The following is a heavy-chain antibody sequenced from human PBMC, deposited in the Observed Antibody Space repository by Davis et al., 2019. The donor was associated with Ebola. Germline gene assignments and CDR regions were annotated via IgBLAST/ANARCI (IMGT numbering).Heavy chain of an antibody. CDR2: IYYSGST. J-gene: IGHJ6*02. CDR1: GGSISSSSYY. Sequence: SETLSLTCTVSGGSISSSSYYWGWIRQPPGKGLEWIGSIYYSGSTNYNPSLKSRVTISVDTSKNQFSLKLSSVTAADTAVYYCARGRITIFGVVSANYGMDVWGQGTTVTVSS. V-gene: IGHV4-39*07. CDR3: ARGRITIFGVVSANYGMDV. D-gene: IGHD3-3*01.